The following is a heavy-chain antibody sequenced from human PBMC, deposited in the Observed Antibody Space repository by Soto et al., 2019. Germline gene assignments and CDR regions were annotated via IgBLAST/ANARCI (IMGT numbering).Heavy chain of an antibody. D-gene: IGHD3-22*01. Sequence: QVQLVQSGAEVKKPGSSVKVSCKASGGTFSSYAISWVRQAPGQGLEWMGGIIPIFGTANYAQKFQGRVTITADESTSTAYMELSSLRSEDTAVYYCARAPIKGYDSSGYYYYYGMDVWGQGNTVTVSS. CDR2: IIPIFGTA. V-gene: IGHV1-69*01. J-gene: IGHJ6*02. CDR1: GGTFSSYA. CDR3: ARAPIKGYDSSGYYYYYGMDV.